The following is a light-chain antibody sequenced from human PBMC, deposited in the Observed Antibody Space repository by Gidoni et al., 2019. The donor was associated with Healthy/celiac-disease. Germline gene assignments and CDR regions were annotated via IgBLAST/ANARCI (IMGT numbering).Light chain of an antibody. CDR1: QSVNSY. Sequence: ELVLTHSPATLSFAPGERTTPSCRASQSVNSYLAWYQQKPGQAPRLLNYDATNRATGIPARFSGSGSGTDFTLTSSSLEPDDFAVYYCQQRSNWLTFGGGTKVEIK. J-gene: IGKJ4*01. CDR3: QQRSNWLT. V-gene: IGKV3-11*01. CDR2: DAT.